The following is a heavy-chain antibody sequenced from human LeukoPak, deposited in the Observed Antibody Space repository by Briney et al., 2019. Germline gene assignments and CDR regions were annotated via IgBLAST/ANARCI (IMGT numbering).Heavy chain of an antibody. Sequence: GGSLRLSCAASALPPSNYAMSWFRQAPGKGLEWCSSISDGGWTAYTDSVKARFFISRETATNTLYLQMNSLRVEDTAVYYCAKECDYSNTSHMPCYWGQGTLVTVSS. V-gene: IGHV3-23*01. CDR1: ALPPSNYA. CDR3: AKECDYSNTSHMPCY. CDR2: ISDGGWT. J-gene: IGHJ4*02. D-gene: IGHD4-11*01.